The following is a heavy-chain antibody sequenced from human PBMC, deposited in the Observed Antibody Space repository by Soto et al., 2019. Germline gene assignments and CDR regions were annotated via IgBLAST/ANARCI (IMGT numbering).Heavy chain of an antibody. V-gene: IGHV4-39*01. CDR1: GGSISSSNIY. CDR2: IFHTGST. CDR3: ARRPQNYGVDV. Sequence: QLQLQESGPGLVKPSETLSLTCAVSGGSISSSNIYWGWIRQPPGKGLEWIGNIFHTGSTNYSPSLKTRVTISVDASKSLSALRLSSVTAADTAVYYCARRPQNYGVDVWGQVTTVTVSS. J-gene: IGHJ6*02.